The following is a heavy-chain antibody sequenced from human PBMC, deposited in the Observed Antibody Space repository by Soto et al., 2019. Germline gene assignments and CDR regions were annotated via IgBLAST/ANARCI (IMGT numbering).Heavy chain of an antibody. Sequence: EVQLVESGGGLVKPGGSLRLSCVASGFIFSNYNMNWVRLAPGKGLEWVSSISSASTYTYYADSFKGRFTISRDNAENSLFLQMNSLRAKDTAVYYCARPRGGYCTGGTGHVECWGQGSLVTVSS. D-gene: IGHD2-8*02. CDR1: GFIFSNYN. V-gene: IGHV3-21*06. CDR3: ARPRGGYCTGGTGHVEC. J-gene: IGHJ4*02. CDR2: ISSASTYT.